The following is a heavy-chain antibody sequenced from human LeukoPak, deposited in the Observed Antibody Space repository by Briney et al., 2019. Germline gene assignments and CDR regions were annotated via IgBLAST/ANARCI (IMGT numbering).Heavy chain of an antibody. J-gene: IGHJ4*02. Sequence: GGSLRLSCAASGLTFSIHWMNWVRQAPGKGLEWVAFIAYDGNVQYYAESVKGRFTISRDNSKHTLSLQMNSLRTEDTAVYYCARERGVTYYYDSSGYNYFDYWGQGTLVTVSS. D-gene: IGHD3-22*01. CDR1: GLTFSIHW. CDR2: IAYDGNVQ. CDR3: ARERGVTYYYDSSGYNYFDY. V-gene: IGHV3-30*03.